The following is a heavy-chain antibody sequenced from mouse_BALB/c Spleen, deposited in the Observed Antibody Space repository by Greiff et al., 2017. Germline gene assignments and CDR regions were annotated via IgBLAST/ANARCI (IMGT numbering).Heavy chain of an antibody. J-gene: IGHJ4*01. Sequence: VQLQESGAELMKPGASVKISCKATGYTFSSYWIEWVKQRPGHGLEWIGEILPGSGSTNYNEKFKGKATFTADTSSNTAYMQLSSLTSEDSAVYYCARLDGNYAMDYWGQGTSVTVSS. CDR2: ILPGSGST. CDR1: GYTFSSYW. V-gene: IGHV1-9*01. CDR3: ARLDGNYAMDY. D-gene: IGHD2-1*01.